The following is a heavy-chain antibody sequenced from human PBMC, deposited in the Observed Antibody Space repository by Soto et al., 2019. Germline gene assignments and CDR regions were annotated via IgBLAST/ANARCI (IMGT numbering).Heavy chain of an antibody. D-gene: IGHD2-21*02. Sequence: ASVKVSCKASGYTFTRYAIHWVRQAPGQGLEWMGWINAGSGSSRYSQNFQGRVTITRDTSASTAYMELNSLVFEDTGVYFCARERAVSANFFDYWGQGXLVTVYS. CDR3: ARERAVSANFFDY. J-gene: IGHJ4*02. CDR2: INAGSGSS. V-gene: IGHV1-3*01. CDR1: GYTFTRYA.